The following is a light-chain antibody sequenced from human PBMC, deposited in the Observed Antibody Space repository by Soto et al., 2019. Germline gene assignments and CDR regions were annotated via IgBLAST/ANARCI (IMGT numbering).Light chain of an antibody. V-gene: IGKV1-5*03. CDR1: QSIDTA. CDR2: KAS. Sequence: DIQMTQSPSTLSASVGYRVTITCRASQSIDTALAWYQQKPGKAPNLLIYKASNLEDGVPSRFSGSGSGTEFTLTISSLQPDDFATYYCQQYYRYLTFGQGTKLEIK. CDR3: QQYYRYLT. J-gene: IGKJ2*01.